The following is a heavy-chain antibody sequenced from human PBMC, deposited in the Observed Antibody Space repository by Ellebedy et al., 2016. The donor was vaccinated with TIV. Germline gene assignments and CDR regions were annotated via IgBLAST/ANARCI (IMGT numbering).Heavy chain of an antibody. CDR3: ARDSPHNWNYFIWTRIGYYFDY. D-gene: IGHD1-7*01. V-gene: IGHV1-3*01. J-gene: IGHJ4*02. CDR2: INAGNGNT. Sequence: AASVKVSCKASGYTFTSYAMHWVRQAPGQRLEWMGWINAGNGNTKYSQKFQGRVTITRDTSASTAYMELSSLRSEDTAVYYCARDSPHNWNYFIWTRIGYYFDYWGQGTLVTVSS. CDR1: GYTFTSYA.